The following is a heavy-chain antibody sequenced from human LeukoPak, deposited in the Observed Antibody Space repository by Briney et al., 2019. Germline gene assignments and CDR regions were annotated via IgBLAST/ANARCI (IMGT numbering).Heavy chain of an antibody. V-gene: IGHV3-21*01. CDR1: GFTFSRYS. D-gene: IGHD6-13*01. CDR3: ARGTAAASNSPWGY. J-gene: IGHJ4*02. Sequence: GGSLRLSCAASGFTFSRYSMNWVRQAPGKGLEWVSSISCSRSYIYYADSLKGRFTISRDNAKNSLYLQMNSLRAEDTAVYYCARGTAAASNSPWGYWGQGTLVTVSS. CDR2: ISCSRSYI.